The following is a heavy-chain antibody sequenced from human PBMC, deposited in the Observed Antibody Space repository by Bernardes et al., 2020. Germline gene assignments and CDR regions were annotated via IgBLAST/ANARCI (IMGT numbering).Heavy chain of an antibody. V-gene: IGHV3-21*01. CDR2: ISSSSSYI. J-gene: IGHJ3*02. D-gene: IGHD3-10*01. Sequence: GGSLRLSCAASGFTFSSYSMNWVRQAPGKGLEWVSSISSSSSYIYYADSVKGRFTISRDNAKNSLYLQMNSLRAEDTAVYYCARAPPAYGSGSGGAFDIWGQGTMVTVSS. CDR1: GFTFSSYS. CDR3: ARAPPAYGSGSGGAFDI.